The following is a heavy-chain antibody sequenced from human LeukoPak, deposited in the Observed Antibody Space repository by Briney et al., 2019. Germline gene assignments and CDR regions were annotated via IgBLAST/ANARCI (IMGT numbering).Heavy chain of an antibody. CDR2: INHSGST. CDR1: GGSISNYY. Sequence: PSETLSLTCNVSGGSISNYYWSWIRQPPGKGLEWIGEINHSGSTNYNPSLKSRVTISVDTSKNQFSLKLNSVTAADTAVYYCARGLAARHWFDPWGQGTLVTVSS. J-gene: IGHJ5*02. CDR3: ARGLAARHWFDP. V-gene: IGHV4-34*01. D-gene: IGHD6-6*01.